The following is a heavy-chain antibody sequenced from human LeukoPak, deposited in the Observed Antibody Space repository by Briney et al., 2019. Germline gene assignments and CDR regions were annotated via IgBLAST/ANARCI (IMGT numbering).Heavy chain of an antibody. J-gene: IGHJ3*02. V-gene: IGHV4-39*07. D-gene: IGHD3-10*01. Sequence: SETLSLTCTVSGGSVTDYYWGWIRQPPGKGLEWIGNIFYSGSTYYSPSLRSRVTISLDTSRNQFSLKLNSVTAADTAVYYCAKSNGYGLVDIWGQGTMVTVSS. CDR2: IFYSGST. CDR3: AKSNGYGLVDI. CDR1: GGSVTDYY.